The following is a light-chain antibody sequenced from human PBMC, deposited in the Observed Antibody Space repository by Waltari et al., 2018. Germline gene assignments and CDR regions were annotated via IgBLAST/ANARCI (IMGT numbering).Light chain of an antibody. J-gene: IGKJ1*01. CDR2: AAS. V-gene: IGKV3-20*01. CDR1: QSVSKY. Sequence: EVLLTQSPGTLSLSPGERATLSCRASQSVSKYLAWYQQRPGQAPRLLIYAASTRATGIPDRFSGSGYGTDFSLTISRLEPEDFAVYYCQNHERLPATFGQGTKVEIK. CDR3: QNHERLPAT.